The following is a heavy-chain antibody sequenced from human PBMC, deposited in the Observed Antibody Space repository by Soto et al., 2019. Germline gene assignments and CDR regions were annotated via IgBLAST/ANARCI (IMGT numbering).Heavy chain of an antibody. J-gene: IGHJ6*02. CDR3: ASSITMIVVVSYGMDV. V-gene: IGHV1-69*01. CDR1: GGTFSSYA. CDR2: IIPIFGTA. Sequence: QVQLVQSGAEVKKPGSSVKVSCKASGGTFSSYAISWVRQAPGQGLEWMGGIIPIFGTANYAQKFQGRVTITADESTSTAYMELSSLRSEDTAVYYCASSITMIVVVSYGMDVWGQGTTVPVSS. D-gene: IGHD3-22*01.